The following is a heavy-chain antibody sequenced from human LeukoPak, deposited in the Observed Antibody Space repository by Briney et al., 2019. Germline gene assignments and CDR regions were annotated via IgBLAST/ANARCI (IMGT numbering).Heavy chain of an antibody. CDR3: AKDTMVRGVSIYFDY. V-gene: IGHV3-23*01. CDR1: GFTFSDYY. J-gene: IGHJ4*02. CDR2: ISGSGGST. D-gene: IGHD3-10*01. Sequence: GGSLRLSCAASGFTFSDYYMSWIRQAPGKGLEWVSAISGSGGSTYYADSVKGRFTISRDNSKNTLYLQMNSLRAEDTAVYYCAKDTMVRGVSIYFDYWGQGTLVTVSS.